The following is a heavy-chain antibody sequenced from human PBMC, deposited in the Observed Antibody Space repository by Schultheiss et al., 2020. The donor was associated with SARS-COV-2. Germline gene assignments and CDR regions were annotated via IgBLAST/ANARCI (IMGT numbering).Heavy chain of an antibody. V-gene: IGHV3-30*03. J-gene: IGHJ4*02. CDR1: GFTFSSYG. CDR3: ARDLSPLPGIDY. CDR2: ISYDGSNK. Sequence: GGSLRLSCAASGFTFSSYGMHWVRQAPGKGLEWVAVISYDGSNKYYADSVKGRFTISRDNAKNSLYLQMNSLRDEDTAVYYCARDLSPLPGIDYWGQGTLVTVSS.